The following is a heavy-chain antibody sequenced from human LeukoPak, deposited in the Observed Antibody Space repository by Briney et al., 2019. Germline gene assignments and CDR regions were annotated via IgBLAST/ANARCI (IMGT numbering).Heavy chain of an antibody. CDR1: GGSISSYY. J-gene: IGHJ4*02. D-gene: IGHD1-20*01. CDR2: IYYSGST. Sequence: PSETLSLTCTVSGGSISSYYWSWIRQPPGKGLEWIGYIYYSGSTNYNPSLKSRVTISVDTSKNQFSLKLSSVIAADTAVYYCARIGNNWYFDYWGQGTLVTVSS. CDR3: ARIGNNWYFDY. V-gene: IGHV4-59*08.